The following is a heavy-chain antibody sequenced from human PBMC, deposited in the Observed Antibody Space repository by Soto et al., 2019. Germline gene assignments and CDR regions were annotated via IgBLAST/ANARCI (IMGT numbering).Heavy chain of an antibody. CDR3: ARAANCSSTSCRNAYYGMDV. D-gene: IGHD2-2*01. Sequence: QVQLVQSGAEVKKPGASVKVSCKASGYTFTGYYMHWVRQAPGQGLEWMGWINPNSGGTNYAQKFQGWVTMTRDTPIITAYMELSRLRSDDTAVYYCARAANCSSTSCRNAYYGMDVWGQGTTVTVSS. V-gene: IGHV1-2*04. CDR2: INPNSGGT. J-gene: IGHJ6*02. CDR1: GYTFTGYY.